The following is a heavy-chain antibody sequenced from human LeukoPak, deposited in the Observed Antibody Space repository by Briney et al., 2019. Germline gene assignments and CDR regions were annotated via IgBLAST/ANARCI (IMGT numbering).Heavy chain of an antibody. CDR2: ISSTSTYI. Sequence: GGSLRLSCVGSGFTFTTYAMIWVRQAPGKGLEWLSSISSTSTYIHYADSVKGRFTISRDNSKNTLYLQMNSLRAEDTAVYYCARGSTVTRGYSFDIWGQGTMVTVSS. CDR3: ARGSTVTRGYSFDI. D-gene: IGHD4-17*01. V-gene: IGHV3-21*04. J-gene: IGHJ3*02. CDR1: GFTFTTYA.